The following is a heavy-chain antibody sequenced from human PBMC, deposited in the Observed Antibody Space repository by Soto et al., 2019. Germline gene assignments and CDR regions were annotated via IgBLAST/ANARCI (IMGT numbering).Heavy chain of an antibody. J-gene: IGHJ4*02. CDR2: INAGNGNT. Sequence: ASVKVSCKASGYTFTSYAMHWVRQAPGQRLEWMGRINAGNGNTKYSQKFQGRVTITRDTSASTAYMELSSLRSEDTAVYYCTRAMVRGANFDYWGQGTLVTVSS. CDR1: GYTFTSYA. D-gene: IGHD3-10*01. V-gene: IGHV1-3*01. CDR3: TRAMVRGANFDY.